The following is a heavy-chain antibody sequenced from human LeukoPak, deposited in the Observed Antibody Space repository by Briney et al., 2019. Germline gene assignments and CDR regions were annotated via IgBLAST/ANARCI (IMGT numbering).Heavy chain of an antibody. CDR1: GYTLTELS. D-gene: IGHD2-21*02. V-gene: IGHV1-24*01. CDR3: ATDLVVTHHFDY. Sequence: ASVKDSCKVSGYTLTELSMHWVRQAPGKGLEGMGGFDPEDGETIYAQKFQGRVTMTEDTSTDTAYMELSSLRSEDTAVYYCATDLVVTHHFDYWGQGTLVTVSS. CDR2: FDPEDGET. J-gene: IGHJ4*02.